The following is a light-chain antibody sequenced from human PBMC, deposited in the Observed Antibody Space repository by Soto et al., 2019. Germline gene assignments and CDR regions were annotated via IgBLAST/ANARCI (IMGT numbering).Light chain of an antibody. CDR2: DNN. Sequence: QSVLTQPPSVSAAPGQKVTISCSGSSSNIGNNYVSWYQQLPGTAPTLLIYDNNKRPSGIPDRFSGSKSGTSATLGITGLQTGDEADYYCGTWDSSLSAGVFGGGTKGTVL. CDR1: SSNIGNNY. CDR3: GTWDSSLSAGV. J-gene: IGLJ3*02. V-gene: IGLV1-51*01.